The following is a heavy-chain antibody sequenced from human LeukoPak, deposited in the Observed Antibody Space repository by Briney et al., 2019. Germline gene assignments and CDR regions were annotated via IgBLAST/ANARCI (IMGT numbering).Heavy chain of an antibody. CDR3: AKDMGTLAYCGGDCYTVDL. V-gene: IGHV3-9*01. CDR2: ISWNSGSI. Sequence: GGSLRLSCAASGFTFDNYGMHWVRQAPGKGLEWVSCISWNSGSIGYADSVKGRFTISRDNAKNSLYMQMNSLRAEDTALYYCAKDMGTLAYCGGDCYTVDLWGKGNLVTVSS. J-gene: IGHJ4*02. CDR1: GFTFDNYG. D-gene: IGHD2-21*01.